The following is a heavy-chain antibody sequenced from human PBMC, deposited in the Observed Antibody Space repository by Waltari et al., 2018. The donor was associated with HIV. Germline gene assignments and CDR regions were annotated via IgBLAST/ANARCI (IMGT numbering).Heavy chain of an antibody. J-gene: IGHJ4*02. Sequence: EVQLVESGGGLVQPGGSLRLSCAASGFTFSSYWMHWVRPAPGTGLVGVSRSNSDGGSTSYADSVKGRFTISRDNAKNTLYLQMNSLRAEDTAVYYCARDKYDSSGYYYYWGQGTLVTVSS. CDR1: GFTFSSYW. V-gene: IGHV3-74*01. CDR3: ARDKYDSSGYYYY. CDR2: SNSDGGST. D-gene: IGHD3-22*01.